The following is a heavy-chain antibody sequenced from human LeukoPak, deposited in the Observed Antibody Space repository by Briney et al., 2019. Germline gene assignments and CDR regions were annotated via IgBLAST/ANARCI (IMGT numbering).Heavy chain of an antibody. CDR1: GFIFSDYY. Sequence: GGSLRLTCAASGFIFSDYYMAWIRQAPGKGLEWISTIKGTGLTTYYAYSVKGRFTISRDNAKNSLYLQMNSLRAEDTALYYCARAGYRVGATDFDYWGQGTLVTVSS. D-gene: IGHD1-26*01. CDR3: ARAGYRVGATDFDY. J-gene: IGHJ4*02. V-gene: IGHV3-11*01. CDR2: IKGTGLTT.